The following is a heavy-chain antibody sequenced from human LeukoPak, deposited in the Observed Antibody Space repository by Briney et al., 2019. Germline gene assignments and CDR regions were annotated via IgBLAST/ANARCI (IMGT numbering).Heavy chain of an antibody. CDR2: ISSSGSTI. Sequence: PGGSLRLSCAASGFTFSDYYMSWIRQAPGKGLEWVSYISSSGSTIYYADSVKGRFTISRDNSKNTLYLQMNSLRAEDTAVYYCAKGNIVVVVAAEQPGAFDIWGQGTMVTVSS. CDR1: GFTFSDYY. CDR3: AKGNIVVVVAAEQPGAFDI. V-gene: IGHV3-11*04. D-gene: IGHD2-15*01. J-gene: IGHJ3*02.